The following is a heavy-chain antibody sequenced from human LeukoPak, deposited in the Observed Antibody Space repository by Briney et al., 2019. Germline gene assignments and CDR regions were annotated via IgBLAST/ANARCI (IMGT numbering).Heavy chain of an antibody. J-gene: IGHJ3*02. Sequence: ASVKVSCKASGGTFSSYAISWVRQAPGQGLEWMGGIIPIFGTANYAQKFQGRVTITTDDSTSTAYMELRSLRSEDTAVYYCAREDQHLAYRYAFDIWGQGTMVTVSS. CDR1: GGTFSSYA. CDR3: AREDQHLAYRYAFDI. CDR2: IIPIFGTA. D-gene: IGHD6-13*01. V-gene: IGHV1-69*05.